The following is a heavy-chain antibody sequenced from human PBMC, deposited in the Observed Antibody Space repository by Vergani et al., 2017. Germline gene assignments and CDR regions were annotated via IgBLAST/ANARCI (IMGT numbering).Heavy chain of an antibody. V-gene: IGHV3-23*01. CDR1: EFTFSNYA. CDR3: AKQYFVFGKHFFYY. D-gene: IGHD3-9*01. CDR2: ISGSGVSA. J-gene: IGHJ4*02. Sequence: EVQLLESGGGLVQPGGSLRLTCAASEFTFSNYAMNWVRQAPGKGLEWVSGISGSGVSAYYTDSVKGRFTISRDNSKNMPFLQMNNLRTEDTAIYYCAKQYFVFGKHFFYYWGQGTLVTFSS.